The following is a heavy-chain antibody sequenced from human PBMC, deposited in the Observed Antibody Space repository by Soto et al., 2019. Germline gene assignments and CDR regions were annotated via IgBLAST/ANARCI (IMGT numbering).Heavy chain of an antibody. J-gene: IGHJ4*02. Sequence: TSGTLSLTCTVSGASVSTGYWSWIRQPPGKGLEWIGYIYYSESTNCNPSLKSRVTISVDTSKNQFSLKLSSVTAADTAVYYCASRYGSAIDYWGQGTLVTVSS. V-gene: IGHV4-59*08. CDR2: IYYSEST. D-gene: IGHD1-26*01. CDR1: GASVSTGY. CDR3: ASRYGSAIDY.